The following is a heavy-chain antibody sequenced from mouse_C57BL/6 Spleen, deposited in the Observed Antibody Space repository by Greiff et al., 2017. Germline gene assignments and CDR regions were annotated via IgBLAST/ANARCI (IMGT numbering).Heavy chain of an antibody. CDR1: GYTFPSYW. V-gene: IGHV1-72*01. D-gene: IGHD1-1*01. CDR2: IDPNGGGT. J-gene: IGHJ4*01. Sequence: VQLQQPGAELVKPGASVKLSCKASGYTFPSYWMHWVKQRPGRGLEWIGRIDPNGGGTKYNEKFKSKATLTVAKPSSTAYMQLSSRTSKDSAVDYCATSGKDYYGSSYEDYWGQGTSVTVSS. CDR3: ATSGKDYYGSSYEDY.